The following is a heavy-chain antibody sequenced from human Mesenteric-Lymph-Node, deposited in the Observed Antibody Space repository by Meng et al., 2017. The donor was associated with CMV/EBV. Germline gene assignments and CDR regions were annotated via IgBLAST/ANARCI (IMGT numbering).Heavy chain of an antibody. V-gene: IGHV1-46*01. CDR3: ARLEWYLDY. CDR2: IDPSGADT. J-gene: IGHJ4*02. CDR1: GYSLTNYY. D-gene: IGHD2-8*01. Sequence: ASVKVSCKASGYSLTNYYMHWVRQAPGQGLEWMGVIDPSGADTSYAQNFQGRVTMTSDTSTSTVYMQLSSLRSDDTAVYYCARLEWYLDYWGQGTLVTVSS.